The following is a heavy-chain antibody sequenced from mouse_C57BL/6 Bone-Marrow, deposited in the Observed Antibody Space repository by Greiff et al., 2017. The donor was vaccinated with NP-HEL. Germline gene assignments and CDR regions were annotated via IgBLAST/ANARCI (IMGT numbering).Heavy chain of an antibody. J-gene: IGHJ3*01. CDR1: GYTFTSYG. CDR2: IYPRSGNT. V-gene: IGHV1-81*01. CDR3: ARRGPFYYGNDRFAY. D-gene: IGHD2-2*01. Sequence: VKLMESGAELARPGASVKLSCKASGYTFTSYGISWVKQRTGQGLEWIGEIYPRSGNTYYNEKFKGKATLTADKSSSTAYMELRSLTSEDSAVYFCARRGPFYYGNDRFAYWGQGTLVTVSA.